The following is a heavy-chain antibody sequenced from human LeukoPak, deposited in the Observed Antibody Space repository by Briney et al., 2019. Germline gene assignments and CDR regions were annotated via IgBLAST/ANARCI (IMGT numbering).Heavy chain of an antibody. V-gene: IGHV4-39*07. J-gene: IGHJ6*03. D-gene: IGHD1-1*01. CDR3: ARERLSYYYMDA. CDR2: IYYNGDT. CDR1: GGSIGSSTYY. Sequence: PSETLSLTCTVSGGSIGSSTYYWVWIRQPPGKGLEWIGSIYYNGDTYYSPSLQSRVSISVATSKNQFSLKLCSVTAADTAVYYCARERLSYYYMDAWGKGTTVTVSS.